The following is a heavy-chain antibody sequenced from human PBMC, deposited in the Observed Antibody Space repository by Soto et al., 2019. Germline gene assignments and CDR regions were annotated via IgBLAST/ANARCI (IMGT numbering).Heavy chain of an antibody. CDR3: SRDMYSSDYFVKWFEP. V-gene: IGHV3-30*04. J-gene: IGHJ5*02. CDR1: GFSFSRYA. CDR2: ISKDGMNK. Sequence: QVRLVESGGGVVQPGRSLRLSCTASGFSFSRYAMYWFRQPPGKGLEWVAVISKDGMNKNYADSVKGRVTVSRDNANYSLDLQLNSLRGEDTAMYYCSRDMYSSDYFVKWFEPWVQGTLVTVSS. D-gene: IGHD6-19*01.